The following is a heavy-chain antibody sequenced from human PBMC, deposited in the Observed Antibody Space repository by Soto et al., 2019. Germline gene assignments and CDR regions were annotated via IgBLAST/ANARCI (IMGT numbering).Heavy chain of an antibody. CDR2: IYHSGST. Sequence: SETLSLTCAVSGGSISSSNWWSWVRQPPGKGLEWIGEIYHSGSTNYNPSLKSRVTISVDKSKNQFSLKLSSVTAADTAVYYCARATSSGSHPRYYYGMDVWGQGTTVTVSS. J-gene: IGHJ6*02. V-gene: IGHV4-4*02. CDR3: ARATSSGSHPRYYYGMDV. D-gene: IGHD5-12*01. CDR1: GGSISSSNW.